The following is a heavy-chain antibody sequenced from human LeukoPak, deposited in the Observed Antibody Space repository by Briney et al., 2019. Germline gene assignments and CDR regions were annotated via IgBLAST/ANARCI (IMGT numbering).Heavy chain of an antibody. D-gene: IGHD6-13*01. CDR1: GFTSSNYW. V-gene: IGHV3-74*01. CDR2: INSDGSSR. CDR3: ASASSHRIAAGGDY. J-gene: IGHJ4*02. Sequence: GGSLRLSCAASGFTSSNYWMHWVRQAPGKGLVWVSRINSDGSSRNYADSVKGRFTISRDNVKNTLYLQMNSLRAEDTAVYYCASASSHRIAAGGDYWGQGTLVTVSS.